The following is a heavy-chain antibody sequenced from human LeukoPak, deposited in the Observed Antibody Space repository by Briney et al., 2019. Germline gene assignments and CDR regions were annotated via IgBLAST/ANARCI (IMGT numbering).Heavy chain of an antibody. Sequence: ASVKVSCKASGYTFTSYYIHWVRQAPGQGLEWMGWINPNTGGTNYAQDFQGRVTMTRDTDVTTAYMELRSLRSDDTAVYFCARERESGRSDAFDFWGQGTMVTVSS. J-gene: IGHJ3*01. D-gene: IGHD3-10*01. CDR2: INPNTGGT. CDR3: ARERESGRSDAFDF. V-gene: IGHV1-2*02. CDR1: GYTFTSYY.